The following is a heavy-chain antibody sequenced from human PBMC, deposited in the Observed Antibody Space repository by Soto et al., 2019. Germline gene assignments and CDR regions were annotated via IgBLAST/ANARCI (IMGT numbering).Heavy chain of an antibody. V-gene: IGHV3-74*01. CDR3: ARGGLSNSGTYSKDS. J-gene: IGHJ4*02. CDR2: IKTDGSST. Sequence: EVQLVESGGGLVQPGGSLRLSCAASGFTFSNYWMHWVRQGPGKGLVWVSRIKTDGSSTNYADSVKGRFTISRDNAKNTLYLVMNSLRAEDTAVYYCARGGLSNSGTYSKDSWGQGTLVTVSS. D-gene: IGHD3-10*01. CDR1: GFTFSNYW.